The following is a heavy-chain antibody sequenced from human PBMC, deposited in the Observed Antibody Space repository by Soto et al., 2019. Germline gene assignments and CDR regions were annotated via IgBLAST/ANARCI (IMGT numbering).Heavy chain of an antibody. D-gene: IGHD2-15*01. CDR3: AGGDNYYGMGV. V-gene: IGHV3-30-3*01. Sequence: QVQLVESGGGVVQPGRSLRLSCVASGFTFSSYIMHWVRQAPGKGLEWVAVISYDGNNKDYADSVKGRFPISRDNSKNTLYLQLSSLRAEDTAVYYCAGGDNYYGMGVWGQGTTVTVS. CDR2: ISYDGNNK. J-gene: IGHJ6*02. CDR1: GFTFSSYI.